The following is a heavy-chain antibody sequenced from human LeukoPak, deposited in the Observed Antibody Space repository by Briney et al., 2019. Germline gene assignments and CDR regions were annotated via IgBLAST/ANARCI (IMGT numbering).Heavy chain of an antibody. V-gene: IGHV1-18*01. D-gene: IGHD6-13*01. CDR1: GYTFTNFA. Sequence: ASVKVSCKASGYTFTNFALSWVRQAPGQGLEWVGWISCYNGNTNYAQKFQDRVTMTTDTSTNTVYMELRSLRSDDTAVYYCARDLQTAVPGDWGQGTLVTVSS. CDR2: ISCYNGNT. CDR3: ARDLQTAVPGD. J-gene: IGHJ4*02.